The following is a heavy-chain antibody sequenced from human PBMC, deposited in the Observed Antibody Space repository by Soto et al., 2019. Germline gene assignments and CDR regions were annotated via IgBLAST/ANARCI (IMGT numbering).Heavy chain of an antibody. CDR2: ITSSGKFT. J-gene: IGHJ4*02. CDR3: ARLSAAGRVFDH. CDR1: GFFFSDYY. Sequence: QVQLVESGGGLAKPGGSLRLSCEASGFFFSDYYMSWIRQAPGKGLECLSYITSSGKFTHYTDSVKGRVTVSRDNTKNSVFLDIHNLSADDTAVYFCARLSAAGRVFDHWGQGTLLTVSS. V-gene: IGHV3-11*05. D-gene: IGHD6-25*01.